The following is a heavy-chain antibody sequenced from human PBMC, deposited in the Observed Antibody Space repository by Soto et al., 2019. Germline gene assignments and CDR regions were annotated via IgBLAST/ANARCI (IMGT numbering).Heavy chain of an antibody. CDR3: AKDVNSYYYDSSGWDAFDI. J-gene: IGHJ3*02. D-gene: IGHD3-22*01. V-gene: IGHV3-23*01. CDR2: ISGSGGST. Sequence: RGGSLRLSCAASGFTFSSYAMSWVRQAAGKGLEWVSAISGSGGSTYYADSVKGRFTISRDNSKNTLYLQMNSLRAEDTAVYYCAKDVNSYYYDSSGWDAFDIWGQGTMVTVSS. CDR1: GFTFSSYA.